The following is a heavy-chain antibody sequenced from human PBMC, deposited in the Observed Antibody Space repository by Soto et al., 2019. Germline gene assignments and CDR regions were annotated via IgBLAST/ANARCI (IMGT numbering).Heavy chain of an antibody. CDR1: GGSISSYY. Sequence: PSETLSLTCTVSGGSISSYYWSWIRQPPGKGLEWIGYIYYSGSTNYNPSLKSRVTISVDTSKNQFSLKLSSVTAVDTAVYYCARESVENWFDPWGQGTLVTVSS. CDR2: IYYSGST. J-gene: IGHJ5*02. V-gene: IGHV4-59*01. CDR3: ARESVENWFDP. D-gene: IGHD2-15*01.